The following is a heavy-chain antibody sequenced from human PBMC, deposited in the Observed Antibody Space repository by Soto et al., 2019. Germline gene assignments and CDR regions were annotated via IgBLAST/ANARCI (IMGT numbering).Heavy chain of an antibody. V-gene: IGHV4-30-4*01. CDR2: IYYSGTT. J-gene: IGHJ4*02. D-gene: IGHD5-18*01. CDR1: GGSISSGDYY. CDR3: ARVNPSYGSYYFDY. Sequence: VKLQESGPGLVKPSQTLSLTCTVSGGSISSGDYYWSWIRQPPGKGLEWIGYIYYSGTTYYNPSLKSRVTISVDTSKNHFSLKLSSVTVADTAVYYCARVNPSYGSYYFDYWGQGTLVTVSS.